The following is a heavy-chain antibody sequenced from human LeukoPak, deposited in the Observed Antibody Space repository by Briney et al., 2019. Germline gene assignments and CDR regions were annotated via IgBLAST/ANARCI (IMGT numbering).Heavy chain of an antibody. CDR2: IYYSGST. V-gene: IGHV4-59*01. Sequence: SETLSLTCTVSGGSISSYYWSWIRQPPGKGLEWIGYIYYSGSTNYSPSLKGRVTISVDTSKNQFSLKLSSVTAADTAVYYCARDRYYDSSGYYRFDYWGQGTLVTVSS. D-gene: IGHD3-22*01. J-gene: IGHJ4*02. CDR3: ARDRYYDSSGYYRFDY. CDR1: GGSISSYY.